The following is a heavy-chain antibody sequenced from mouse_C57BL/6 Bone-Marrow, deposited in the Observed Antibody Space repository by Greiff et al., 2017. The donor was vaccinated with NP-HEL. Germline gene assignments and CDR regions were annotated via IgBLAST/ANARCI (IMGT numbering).Heavy chain of an antibody. J-gene: IGHJ1*03. CDR1: GYTFTDYY. CDR3: AREGYYYGGYFDV. V-gene: IGHV1-26*01. Sequence: VQLQQSGPELVKPGASVKISCKASGYTFTDYYMNWVKQSHGKSLEWIGDINPNNGGTSYNQKFKGKATLTVDKSSSTAYMELRSLTSEDSAVYYCAREGYYYGGYFDVWGTGTTVTVSS. CDR2: INPNNGGT. D-gene: IGHD1-1*01.